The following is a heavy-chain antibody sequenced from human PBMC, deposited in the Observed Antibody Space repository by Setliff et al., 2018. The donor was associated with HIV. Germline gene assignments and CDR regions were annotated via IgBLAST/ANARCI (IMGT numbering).Heavy chain of an antibody. V-gene: IGHV4-4*07. CDR1: GDSIGDYY. CDR3: ARDWVTRSNYYGSGSPWYFDF. J-gene: IGHJ2*01. Sequence: PSETLSLTCTVSGDSIGDYYWNWIRRPAGKGLEWIGRVYASAYSNYNPSLKSRVTMSVDTSQNQFSLKLRSVNAADTAVYYCARDWVTRSNYYGSGSPWYFDFWGRGILVTVS. CDR2: VYASAYS. D-gene: IGHD3-10*01.